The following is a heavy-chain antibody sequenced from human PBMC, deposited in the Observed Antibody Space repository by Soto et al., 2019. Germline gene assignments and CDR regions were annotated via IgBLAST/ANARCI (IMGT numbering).Heavy chain of an antibody. V-gene: IGHV3-23*01. Sequence: QSGGSLRLSCLASGFTFSDYAMTWVRHVPGRGLEWVASLDGAGGSTYYADSVRGRFTISRDNSQNTLFLQMKRLTVDDTAIYYCAAPRDEYGSGVSWLTYGMDIWGQGAMVTVSS. CDR2: LDGAGGST. J-gene: IGHJ6*02. CDR3: AAPRDEYGSGVSWLTYGMDI. D-gene: IGHD3-10*01. CDR1: GFTFSDYA.